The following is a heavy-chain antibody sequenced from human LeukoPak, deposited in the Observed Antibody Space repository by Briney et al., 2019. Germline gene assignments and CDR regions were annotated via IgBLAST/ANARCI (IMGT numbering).Heavy chain of an antibody. CDR1: GYDFNSYW. CDR2: IILGASNR. D-gene: IGHD5-12*01. CDR3: ARRAHSGAMITLDY. J-gene: IGHJ4*02. Sequence: GESLKISFRGSGYDFNSYWIVLVRQMPGQGLEWMGVIILGASNRTSSPSSQAKVTISADNSISTAYLQWSSLRPSDTAMYYCARRAHSGAMITLDYWAKETLVTVSS. V-gene: IGHV5-51*01.